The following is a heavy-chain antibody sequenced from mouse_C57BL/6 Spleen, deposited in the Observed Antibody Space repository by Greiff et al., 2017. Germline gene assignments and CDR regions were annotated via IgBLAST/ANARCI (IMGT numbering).Heavy chain of an antibody. CDR2: ISSGSSTI. D-gene: IGHD1-1*01. V-gene: IGHV5-17*01. J-gene: IGHJ4*01. CDR1: GFTFSDYG. Sequence: EVMLVESGGGLVKPGGSLKLSCAASGFTFSDYGMHWVRQAPEKGLEWVAYISSGSSTIYYADTVKGRFTISRDNAKNTLFLQMNSLRSEDTAMYYCARRGYYCSSYYAMDYWGQGTSVTVSS. CDR3: ARRGYYCSSYYAMDY.